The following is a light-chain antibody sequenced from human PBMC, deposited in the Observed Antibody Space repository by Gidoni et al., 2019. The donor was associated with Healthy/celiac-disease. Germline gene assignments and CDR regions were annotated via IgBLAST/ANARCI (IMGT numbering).Light chain of an antibody. CDR1: QSISSW. CDR2: DAS. J-gene: IGKJ1*01. V-gene: IGKV1-5*01. CDR3: QQYNSRT. Sequence: DIQMTQSPSTLSASVGDRVTITCRASQSISSWLAWYQQKPGKAPKLLIYDASSLESGVPSRFSGSGSGTEFTLTISSLQPDDFATYYCQQYNSRTFGQXTKVEIK.